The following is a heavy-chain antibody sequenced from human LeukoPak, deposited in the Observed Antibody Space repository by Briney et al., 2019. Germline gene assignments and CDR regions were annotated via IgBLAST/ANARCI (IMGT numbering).Heavy chain of an antibody. CDR3: ARQFCTNGVCLFDY. Sequence: PSQTLSLTCAISGDSVSSNSAAWNWIRQSPSRGLEWLGRTYYRSKWYDDYAVSVKSRITINPDTSKNQFSLQLSSVTPEDTAVYYCARQFCTNGVCLFDYWGQGTLVTVSS. CDR2: TYYRSKWYD. D-gene: IGHD2-8*01. J-gene: IGHJ4*02. V-gene: IGHV6-1*01. CDR1: GDSVSSNSAA.